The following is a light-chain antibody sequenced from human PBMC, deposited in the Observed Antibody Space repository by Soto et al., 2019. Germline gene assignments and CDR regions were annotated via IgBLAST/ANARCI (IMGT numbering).Light chain of an antibody. CDR3: SSYTSTTTRV. CDR2: EVS. Sequence: VLAQPASVSWAPGQSITISCTGTSSDVGGYNYVSWYQQHPGKGPKLMIYEVSNRPSGVSNRFSGSKSGNTATLTISGLQAEDEADYYCSSYTSTTTRVFGTGTKGTVL. CDR1: SSDVGGYNY. J-gene: IGLJ1*01. V-gene: IGLV2-14*03.